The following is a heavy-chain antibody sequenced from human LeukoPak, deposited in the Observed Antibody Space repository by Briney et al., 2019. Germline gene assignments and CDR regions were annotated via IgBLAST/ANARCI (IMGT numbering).Heavy chain of an antibody. J-gene: IGHJ4*02. CDR2: IPYDGSDN. V-gene: IGHV3-30*02. CDR1: AFTFSTYG. Sequence: PGGSLRLSCAASAFTFSTYGFHWVRQAPGKGLEWVAFIPYDGSDNYYADSVKGRFTISRDNSKNTLYLQMNSLRAEDTAMYYCAKGLGDYDDFRLGYWGQGTLVTVPS. CDR3: AKGLGDYDDFRLGY. D-gene: IGHD4-17*01.